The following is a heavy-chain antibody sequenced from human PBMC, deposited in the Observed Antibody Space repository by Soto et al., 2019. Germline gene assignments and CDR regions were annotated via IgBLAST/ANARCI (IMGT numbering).Heavy chain of an antibody. V-gene: IGHV4-59*01. D-gene: IGHD4-17*01. CDR2: IYYTGTT. J-gene: IGHJ5*02. CDR3: TKLTWADYGGIFDP. Sequence: SETLSLTCTVSGGSLNNNYWIWIRQPPGKRLEWIGYIYYTGTTNYNPSLKSRVTISVDTSKNQFSLKLSSVTTADTAVYYCTKLTWADYGGIFDPWGQGTLVTVSS. CDR1: GGSLNNNY.